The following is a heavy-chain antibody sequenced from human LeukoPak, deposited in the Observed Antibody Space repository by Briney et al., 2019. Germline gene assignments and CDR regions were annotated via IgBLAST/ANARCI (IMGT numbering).Heavy chain of an antibody. Sequence: ASVKVSFKASGYTFTSYGFSWVRQAPGQGLEWMGWTSAYNGNTNYAQKLQGRVTMTTDTSTSTVYMELRSLRSDDTAVYYCARDSLDTAHLSWYYGMDVWGQGTTVTVSS. J-gene: IGHJ6*02. CDR1: GYTFTSYG. D-gene: IGHD3-9*01. V-gene: IGHV1-18*01. CDR2: TSAYNGNT. CDR3: ARDSLDTAHLSWYYGMDV.